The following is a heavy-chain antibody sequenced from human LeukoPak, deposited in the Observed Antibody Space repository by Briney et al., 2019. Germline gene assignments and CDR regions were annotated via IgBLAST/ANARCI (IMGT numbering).Heavy chain of an antibody. CDR1: GGSVSSGSYY. CDR3: ARTTIYPYYYYYGMDV. Sequence: PSETLSLTCTVSGGSVSSGSYYWSWIRQPPGKGLEWIGYIYYSGSTNYNPSLKSRVTISVDTSKNQFSLKLSSVTAADTAVYYCARTTIYPYYYYYGMDVWGQGTTVTVSS. V-gene: IGHV4-61*01. J-gene: IGHJ6*02. CDR2: IYYSGST. D-gene: IGHD5-24*01.